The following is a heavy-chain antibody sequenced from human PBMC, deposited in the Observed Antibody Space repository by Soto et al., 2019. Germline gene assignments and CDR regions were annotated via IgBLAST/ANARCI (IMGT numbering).Heavy chain of an antibody. CDR2: ISFDGNNI. V-gene: IGHV3-30*18. D-gene: IGHD3-22*01. CDR3: AKNTHYADTSGYYPFDY. CDR1: GFTFSSYA. Sequence: GGSLRLSCAASGFTFSSYAMHWVRQAPGKGLEWVALISFDGNNIYFSDSLKGRFTISRDDSKNTMYLQMNSLRAEDTAVYYCAKNTHYADTSGYYPFDYWGQGTLVTAPQ. J-gene: IGHJ4*02.